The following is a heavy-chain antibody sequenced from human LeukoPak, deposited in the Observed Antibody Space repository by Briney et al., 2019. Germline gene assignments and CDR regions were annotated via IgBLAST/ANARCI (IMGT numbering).Heavy chain of an antibody. Sequence: SETLSLTCTVSGGSISSYYWSWIRQPAGQGLEWIGRIYTSGSTNYNPSLKRRVTMSVDTSKNQSSLKLSSVTAADTAVYYCARDAHRASTSSYLARVVWFDPWGQGTLVTVSS. V-gene: IGHV4-4*07. CDR3: ARDAHRASTSSYLARVVWFDP. CDR1: GGSISSYY. CDR2: IYTSGST. J-gene: IGHJ5*02. D-gene: IGHD2-2*01.